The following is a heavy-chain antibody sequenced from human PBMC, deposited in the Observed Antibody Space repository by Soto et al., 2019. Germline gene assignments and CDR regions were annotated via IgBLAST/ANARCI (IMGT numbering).Heavy chain of an antibody. V-gene: IGHV3-23*01. D-gene: IGHD6-13*01. J-gene: IGHJ4*02. CDR3: AKDVRPRYSSSWYFDY. CDR1: GFTFSSYA. CDR2: ISGSGGST. Sequence: GSLRLSCAASGFTFSSYAMSWVRQAPGKGLEWVSAISGSGGSTYYADSVKGRFTISRDNSKNTLYLQMNSLRAEDTAVYYCAKDVRPRYSSSWYFDYWGQGTLVTVSS.